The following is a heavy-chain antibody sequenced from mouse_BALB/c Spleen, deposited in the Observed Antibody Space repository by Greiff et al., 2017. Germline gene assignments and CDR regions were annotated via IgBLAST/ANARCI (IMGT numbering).Heavy chain of an antibody. Sequence: VKLVESGPGLVAPSQSLSITCTVSGFSLTSYGVHWVRQPPGKGLEWLGVIWAGGSTNYNSALMSRLSISKDNSKSQVFLKMNSLQTDDTAMYYCARDTGKRFAYWGQGTLVTVSA. D-gene: IGHD4-1*01. J-gene: IGHJ3*01. CDR1: GFSLTSYG. CDR2: IWAGGST. V-gene: IGHV2-9*02. CDR3: ARDTGKRFAY.